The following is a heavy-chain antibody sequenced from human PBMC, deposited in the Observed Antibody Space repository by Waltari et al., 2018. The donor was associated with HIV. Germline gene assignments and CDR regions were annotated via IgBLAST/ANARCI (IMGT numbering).Heavy chain of an antibody. CDR3: AKDPVRFLEWLSTYLDS. V-gene: IGHV3-23*01. D-gene: IGHD3-3*01. CDR2: ISYSGEST. Sequence: EVELSESGGGLVQPGGSLRLSCTASGFSFDNYGMSWVRQAPGKSLEWVSEISYSGESTYYADSVNGRFTISRENSKDTLLLQMTSLRAEDTATYYCAKDPVRFLEWLSTYLDSWGQGILVTVSS. J-gene: IGHJ4*02. CDR1: GFSFDNYG.